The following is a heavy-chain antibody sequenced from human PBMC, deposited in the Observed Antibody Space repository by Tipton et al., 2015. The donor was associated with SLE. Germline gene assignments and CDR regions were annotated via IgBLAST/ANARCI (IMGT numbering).Heavy chain of an antibody. CDR1: GFSFRGYW. D-gene: IGHD5-18*01. CDR3: ATFPNCITRGYYYFDS. Sequence: GSLRLSCAASGFSFRGYWMHWVRPGPGEGLVWVSSIRGRSDYIYYADSVKGRFTISRDNTKNSLFLQMHSLRAEDSAVYYCATFPNCITRGYYYFDSWGQGTLVTVSS. V-gene: IGHV3-21*03. J-gene: IGHJ4*02. CDR2: IRGRSDYI.